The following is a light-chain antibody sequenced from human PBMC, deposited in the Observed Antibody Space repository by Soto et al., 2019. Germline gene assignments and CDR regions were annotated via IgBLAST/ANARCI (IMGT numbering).Light chain of an antibody. CDR3: QQRKNWPPIT. Sequence: EIMLTQSPGTLSLSPGERATLSCRASQSVSSSYLAWYQQKPGQAPRLLIYGASSRATGIPDRFSGSGSGTDFTLTIGSLEPEDSAVYYCQQRKNWPPITFGQGTRLEIK. CDR2: GAS. J-gene: IGKJ5*01. CDR1: QSVSSSY. V-gene: IGKV3D-20*02.